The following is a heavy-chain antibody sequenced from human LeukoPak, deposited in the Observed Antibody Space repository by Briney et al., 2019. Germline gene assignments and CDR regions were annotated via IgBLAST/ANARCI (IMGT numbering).Heavy chain of an antibody. V-gene: IGHV3-49*04. CDR1: GFTFGDYA. Sequence: PGRSLRLSCTASGFTFGDYAMSWVRQAPGKGLEWVGFIRSKAYGGTTEYAASVKGRFTISRDDSKSIAYLQMNSLKTEDTAVHYCTRVRIVVVVAATPVWDYWGQGTLVTVSS. CDR2: IRSKAYGGTT. CDR3: TRVRIVVVVAATPVWDY. D-gene: IGHD2-15*01. J-gene: IGHJ4*02.